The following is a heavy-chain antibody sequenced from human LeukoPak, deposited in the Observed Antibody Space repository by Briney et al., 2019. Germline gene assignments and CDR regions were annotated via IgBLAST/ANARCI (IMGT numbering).Heavy chain of an antibody. CDR1: GGSISSGDYY. CDR2: IYYSGNT. Sequence: TPSETLSLTCTVSGGSISSGDYYWSWIRQPPGRDLEWIGHIYYSGNTYYKPSLKSRITISADTSKNQFSLKLSSVTAADTAVYYCARVPSPSYYFDYWGQGTLVTVSS. CDR3: ARVPSPSYYFDY. V-gene: IGHV4-30-4*08. J-gene: IGHJ4*02.